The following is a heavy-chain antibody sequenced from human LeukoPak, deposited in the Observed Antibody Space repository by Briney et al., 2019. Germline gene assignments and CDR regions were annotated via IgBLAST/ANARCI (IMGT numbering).Heavy chain of an antibody. Sequence: PSETLSLTCSVSGGSVTSGGFYWGWLRQPPGKGPEWIATIYYTGSTYYNPSLKSRVTISIDTSKNQFSLRMTSVTATDTAVYHCARHSGSGSESRPFDHWGQGTVVTVSS. J-gene: IGHJ5*02. D-gene: IGHD3-10*01. V-gene: IGHV4-39*01. CDR2: IYYTGST. CDR1: GGSVTSGGFY. CDR3: ARHSGSGSESRPFDH.